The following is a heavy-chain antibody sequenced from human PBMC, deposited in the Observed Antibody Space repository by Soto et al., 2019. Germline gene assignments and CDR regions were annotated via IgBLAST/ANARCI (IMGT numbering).Heavy chain of an antibody. D-gene: IGHD7-27*01. CDR1: GFTFSSYS. CDR2: ISSSSSYI. J-gene: IGHJ3*02. Sequence: ETLSLTCAASGFTFSSYSMNWVRQAPGKGLEWVSSISSSSSYIYYADSVKGRFTISRDNAKNSLYLQMNSLRAEDTAVYYCARLGIYAFDIWGQGTMVTVSS. V-gene: IGHV3-21*01. CDR3: ARLGIYAFDI.